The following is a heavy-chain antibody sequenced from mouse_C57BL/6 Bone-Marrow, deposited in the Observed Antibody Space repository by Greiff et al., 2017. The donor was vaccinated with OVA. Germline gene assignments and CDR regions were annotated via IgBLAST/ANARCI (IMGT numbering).Heavy chain of an antibody. Sequence: EVMLVESGGGLVQPGGSMKLSCVASGFTFSNYWMNWVRQSPEQGLEWVAQIRLKSDNYATHYAESVKGRFTISSNDSKSSVYLLMNNVSAEDTGIYYCTADGDYSAWFAYWGQGTLVTVSA. CDR2: IRLKSDNYAT. CDR3: TADGDYSAWFAY. V-gene: IGHV6-3*01. J-gene: IGHJ3*01. CDR1: GFTFSNYW. D-gene: IGHD2-13*01.